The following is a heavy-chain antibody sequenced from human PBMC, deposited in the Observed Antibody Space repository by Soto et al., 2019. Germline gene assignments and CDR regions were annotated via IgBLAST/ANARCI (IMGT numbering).Heavy chain of an antibody. CDR2: IYPGDSDT. D-gene: IGHD2-2*01. V-gene: IGHV5-51*01. J-gene: IGHJ5*02. CDR3: ARQLGARYCSSTSCYSNWFDP. Sequence: GESLKISCQGSGYSFTGYWIGWVRQVSGEGLEWMGIIYPGDSDTRYSPSFQGQVTISADKSISTAYLQWSSLKASDTAMYYCARQLGARYCSSTSCYSNWFDPWGQGTLVTVSS. CDR1: GYSFTGYW.